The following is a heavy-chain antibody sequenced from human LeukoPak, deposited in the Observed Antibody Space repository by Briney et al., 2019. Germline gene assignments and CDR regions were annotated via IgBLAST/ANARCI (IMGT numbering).Heavy chain of an antibody. Sequence: PGGSLRLSCAASGFTFSSYSMNWVRQAPGKGLEWVSYISSSSSTIYYADSVKGRFTISRDNAKNSLYLQMNSLRAEDTAVYYCARATRGWYGEDFDYWGQGTLVTVSS. J-gene: IGHJ4*02. V-gene: IGHV3-48*04. CDR1: GFTFSSYS. D-gene: IGHD6-19*01. CDR3: ARATRGWYGEDFDY. CDR2: ISSSSSTI.